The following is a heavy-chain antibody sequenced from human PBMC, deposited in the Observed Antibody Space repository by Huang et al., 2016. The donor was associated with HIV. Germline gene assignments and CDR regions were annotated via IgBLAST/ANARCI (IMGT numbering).Heavy chain of an antibody. J-gene: IGHJ4*02. CDR3: AREKAADSAWYGVYYFDY. CDR2: INHIGKT. V-gene: IGHV4-34*01. D-gene: IGHD6-19*01. CDR1: GGSFSGYY. Sequence: QVQLRQWGAGLVKPSETLSLTCAVYGGSFSGYYWTWIRQSPGLGLEWIGEINHIGKTNYQPSLKSRVTISKDTAKNQFSLQLTSVSAADTGVYFCAREKAADSAWYGVYYFDYWGEGALVTVTS.